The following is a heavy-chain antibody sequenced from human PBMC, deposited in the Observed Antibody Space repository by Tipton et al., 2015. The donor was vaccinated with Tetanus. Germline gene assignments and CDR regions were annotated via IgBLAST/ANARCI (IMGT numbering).Heavy chain of an antibody. CDR1: GGSINSGGHF. D-gene: IGHD2-21*02. CDR2: IRDNGNS. J-gene: IGHJ4*01. CDR3: ATVGLVTASVKY. Sequence: TLSLTCTVSGGSINSGGHFWTWIRQRTGKGLEWIGHIRDNGNSYANPSLGGRVTMSVDTRKNQFSLNLTSMSVADTAVYYCATVGLVTASVKYWGQGTLVTVSS. V-gene: IGHV4-31*03.